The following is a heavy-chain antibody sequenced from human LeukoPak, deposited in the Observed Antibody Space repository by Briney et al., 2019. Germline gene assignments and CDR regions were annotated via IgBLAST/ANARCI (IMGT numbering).Heavy chain of an antibody. D-gene: IGHD3-3*01. CDR1: GGSISSGSYY. Sequence: SETLSLTCTVSGGSISSGSYYWSWIRQPAGKGLEWLGRIYTSGSTNYNPSLKSRVTISVDTSKNQLSLKLSSVTAADTAVYYCATPLYDFWSGYYEGIFDYWGQGTLVTVSS. CDR2: IYTSGST. CDR3: ATPLYDFWSGYYEGIFDY. V-gene: IGHV4-61*02. J-gene: IGHJ4*02.